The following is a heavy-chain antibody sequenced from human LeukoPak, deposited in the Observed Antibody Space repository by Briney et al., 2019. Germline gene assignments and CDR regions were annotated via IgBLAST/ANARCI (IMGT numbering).Heavy chain of an antibody. V-gene: IGHV3-7*01. CDR2: IRQDGGET. Sequence: PGGSLRLSCEASGLTFSRDWMGWVRQAPGKGLEWVANIRQDGGETYYGDSVKGRFIISRDNAKNSLFLQMNRLRAEDTAVYYCARDSKDIVVVPVTYDSGLVRGEYYYYYMDVWGKGTTVTVSS. J-gene: IGHJ6*03. D-gene: IGHD2-2*01. CDR3: ARDSKDIVVVPVTYDSGLVRGEYYYYYMDV. CDR1: GLTFSRDW.